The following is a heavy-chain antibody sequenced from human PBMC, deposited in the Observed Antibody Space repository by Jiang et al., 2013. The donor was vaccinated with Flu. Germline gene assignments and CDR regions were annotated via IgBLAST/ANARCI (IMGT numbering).Heavy chain of an antibody. Sequence: GSGLVKPSQTLSLTCTVFGASISSGIYQWGWIRRPAGKGLEWIGHIYNSGSTKYNPSFKSRVTISMDTSNNQFSVKLTSATAADTAVYYCARGADDSIWGSYPVYFDYWGPEPGHRLL. CDR3: ARGADDSIWGSYPVYFDY. CDR1: GASISSGIYQ. D-gene: IGHD3-16*02. V-gene: IGHV4-61*02. J-gene: IGHJ4*02. CDR2: IYNSGST.